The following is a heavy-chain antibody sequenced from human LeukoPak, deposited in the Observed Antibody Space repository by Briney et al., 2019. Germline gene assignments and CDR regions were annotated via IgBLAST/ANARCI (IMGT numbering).Heavy chain of an antibody. J-gene: IGHJ4*02. CDR3: ARDRDSDYFDY. V-gene: IGHV3-74*01. CDR2: INSDGSST. Sequence: GGSLRLSCAASGFTFSSYWMHWVRQAPGKGLVWVSRINSDGSSTSYADSVKDRFTISRDNAKNTLYLQMNSLRAEDTAVYYCARDRDSDYFDYWGQGTLVTVSS. D-gene: IGHD2-15*01. CDR1: GFTFSSYW.